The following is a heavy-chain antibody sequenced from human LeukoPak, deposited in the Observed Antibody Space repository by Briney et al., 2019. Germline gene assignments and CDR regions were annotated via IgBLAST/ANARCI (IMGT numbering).Heavy chain of an antibody. D-gene: IGHD6-13*01. CDR3: ARDRPGGSSLDY. CDR1: GGSISRDY. CDR2: IYYTGST. V-gene: IGHV4-59*01. J-gene: IGHJ4*02. Sequence: SETLSLTCTVSGGSISRDYWSWIRQPPGKGLEWIGYIYYTGSTNYNPSLKSRVTISVDTSKNQFSLKLSSVTAADTAVYYCARDRPGGSSLDYWGQGTLVTVSA.